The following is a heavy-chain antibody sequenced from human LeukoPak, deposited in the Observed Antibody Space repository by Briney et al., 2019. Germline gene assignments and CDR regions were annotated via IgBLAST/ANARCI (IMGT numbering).Heavy chain of an antibody. CDR3: ARDGPSLTYCGGDCYSDKNYYYYYMDV. V-gene: IGHV1-2*02. CDR2: INPNSGGT. J-gene: IGHJ6*03. Sequence: ASVKVSCKASGYTFTGYYMHWVRQAPGQGLEWMGWINPNSGGTNYAQKFQGRVTMTRDTPISTAYMELSRLRSDDTAVYYCARDGPSLTYCGGDCYSDKNYYYYYMDVWGKGTTVTVSS. CDR1: GYTFTGYY. D-gene: IGHD2-21*02.